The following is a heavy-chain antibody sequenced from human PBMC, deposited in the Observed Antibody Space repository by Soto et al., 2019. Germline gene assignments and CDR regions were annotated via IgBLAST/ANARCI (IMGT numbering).Heavy chain of an antibody. J-gene: IGHJ6*03. D-gene: IGHD2-15*01. CDR2: INPSGGST. CDR1: GYTFTSYY. Sequence: ASVKVSCKASGYTFTSYYMHWVRQAPGQGLEWMGIINPSGGSTSYAQKFQGRVTMTRDTSTSTVYMELSSLRSEDTAVYYCARGMVVAATGYYMDVWGKGTTVTVAS. V-gene: IGHV1-46*03. CDR3: ARGMVVAATGYYMDV.